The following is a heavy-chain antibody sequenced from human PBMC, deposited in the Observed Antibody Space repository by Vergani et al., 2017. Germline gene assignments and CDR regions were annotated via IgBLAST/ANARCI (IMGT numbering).Heavy chain of an antibody. CDR3: ARERGYVDYYYGMDV. CDR1: GGSISSYY. CDR2: IYYSGST. J-gene: IGHJ6*02. Sequence: QVQLQESGPGLVKPSETLSLTCTVSGGSISSYYWSWIRQPPGKGLEWIGYIYYSGSTNYNPSLKSRVTISVDTSKNQFSLKLSSVTAADTAVYYCARERGYVDYYYGMDVWGQGTTVTVSS. V-gene: IGHV4-59*01. D-gene: IGHD6-25*01.